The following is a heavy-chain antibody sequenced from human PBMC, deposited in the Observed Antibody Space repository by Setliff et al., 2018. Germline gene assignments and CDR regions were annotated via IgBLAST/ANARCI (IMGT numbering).Heavy chain of an antibody. J-gene: IGHJ5*01. Sequence: ASVKVSCKNSGGTFNSFLVPWVRQAPGQGLEWMGGIIPLFGTTKYAQKFQDRITMTADESATTAYMELTSLRSEDTAVYYCARALGGISAAGNNWLDSWGQGTLVTVSS. V-gene: IGHV1-69*13. CDR2: IIPLFGTT. D-gene: IGHD6-13*01. CDR1: GGTFNSFL. CDR3: ARALGGISAAGNNWLDS.